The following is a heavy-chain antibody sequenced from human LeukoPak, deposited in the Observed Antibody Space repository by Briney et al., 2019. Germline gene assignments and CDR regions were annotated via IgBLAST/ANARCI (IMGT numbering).Heavy chain of an antibody. Sequence: GGALRLSCAASGFTFSDYYMSWIREAPGKGLEWVSYISSSNSYTNYADSVKGRFTISRDNAKNSLYLQMNSLRAEDTAVYYCARRAMVRGAMNAFDIWGQGTRVTVSS. CDR2: ISSSNSYT. CDR1: GFTFSDYY. J-gene: IGHJ3*02. V-gene: IGHV3-11*06. D-gene: IGHD3-10*01. CDR3: ARRAMVRGAMNAFDI.